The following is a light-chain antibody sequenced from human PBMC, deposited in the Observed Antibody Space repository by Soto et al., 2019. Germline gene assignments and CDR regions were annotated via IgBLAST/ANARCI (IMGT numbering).Light chain of an antibody. CDR2: EVS. J-gene: IGLJ2*01. Sequence: QSVLTQPASVSGSPGQSITISCTGTSSDVGGYKYVSWYQQHPAKAPKLMIFEVSNRPSGISNRFSGSKSGSTASLTISGLQAEDEADYYCSSYTSSSTLVFGGGTKVTVL. CDR3: SSYTSSSTLV. CDR1: SSDVGGYKY. V-gene: IGLV2-14*01.